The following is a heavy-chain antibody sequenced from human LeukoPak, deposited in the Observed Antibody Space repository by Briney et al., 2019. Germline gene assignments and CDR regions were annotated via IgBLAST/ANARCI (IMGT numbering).Heavy chain of an antibody. J-gene: IGHJ5*02. CDR3: ARGYTSGWYRFGP. Sequence: SETLSLTCTVSGGSINGDFWSWIRQLPGKRLEWIGYISYTGSTNYSPSLKSRVTISLDTSKNQFSLKLSSVTAADTAVYYCARGYTSGWYRFGPWGQGTLVTVSS. CDR2: ISYTGST. D-gene: IGHD6-19*01. CDR1: GGSINGDF. V-gene: IGHV4-59*01.